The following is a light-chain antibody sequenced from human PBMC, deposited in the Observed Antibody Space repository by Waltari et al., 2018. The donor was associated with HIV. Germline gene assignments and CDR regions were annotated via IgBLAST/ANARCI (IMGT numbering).Light chain of an antibody. V-gene: IGLV3-25*03. J-gene: IGLJ2*01. CDR2: RDS. CDR3: QSAATSGTSVV. CDR1: ELANQY. Sequence: SSDLTKAPSVSVSPGQTASISCSGHELANQYVHWYQEKAGQAPVLVIFRDSERPLGIPERISGSRSGILATLTISGVLAEDEADYYCQSAATSGTSVVFGGGTKLTVL.